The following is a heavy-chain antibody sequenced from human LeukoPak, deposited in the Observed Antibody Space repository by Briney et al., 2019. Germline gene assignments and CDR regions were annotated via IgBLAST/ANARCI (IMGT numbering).Heavy chain of an antibody. CDR3: ARGWGYSYGYLFNY. V-gene: IGHV4-34*01. CDR1: GGSFSGYY. Sequence: SETLSLTCAVYGGSFSGYYWSWIRQPPGEGLEWIGEINHSGSTNYNPSLKSRVTISVDTSKNQFSLKLSSVTAADTAVYYCARGWGYSYGYLFNYWGQGTLVTVSS. J-gene: IGHJ4*02. CDR2: INHSGST. D-gene: IGHD5-18*01.